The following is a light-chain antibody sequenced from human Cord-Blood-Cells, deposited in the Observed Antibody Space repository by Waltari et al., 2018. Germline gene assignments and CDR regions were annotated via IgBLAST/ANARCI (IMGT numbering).Light chain of an antibody. J-gene: IGKJ4*01. CDR2: AAS. CDR3: QQSYSTPPA. CDR1: QSISSY. V-gene: IGKV1-39*01. Sequence: DIQMTQSPSSLSASVVDRVTITCRASQSISSYLNWYQQKPGKAPKLLIYAASSLQSGVPSRFSGSVSGTDFTLTISSLQPEDFATYYCQQSYSTPPAFGGGTKVEIK.